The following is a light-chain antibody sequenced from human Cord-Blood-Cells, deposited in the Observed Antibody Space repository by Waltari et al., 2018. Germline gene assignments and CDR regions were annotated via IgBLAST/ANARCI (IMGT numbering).Light chain of an antibody. CDR3: SSYTSSSTWV. CDR2: DVS. J-gene: IGLJ3*02. CDR1: SSDVGGYNY. V-gene: IGLV2-14*01. Sequence: QSALTQPASVSGSPGQSITLSCTGTSSDVGGYNYVPWYQQHPGKAPKLTIYDVSKRPSGVSTRFSGSKSGNTASLTISGLQAEDEADYYCSSYTSSSTWVFGGGTKLTVL.